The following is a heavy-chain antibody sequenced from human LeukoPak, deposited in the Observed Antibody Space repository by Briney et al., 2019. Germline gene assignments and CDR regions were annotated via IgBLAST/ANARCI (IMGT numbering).Heavy chain of an antibody. CDR3: ARGSIVDAFDI. D-gene: IGHD3-16*02. Sequence: GGSLRLSCVVSGLTFSSRWMSWVRQAPGKGLEWVSAISGSGGSTYYADSVKGRFTISRDNSKNTLYLQMNSLRAEDTAVYYCARGSIVDAFDIWGQGTMVTVSS. J-gene: IGHJ3*02. V-gene: IGHV3-23*01. CDR1: GLTFSSRW. CDR2: ISGSGGST.